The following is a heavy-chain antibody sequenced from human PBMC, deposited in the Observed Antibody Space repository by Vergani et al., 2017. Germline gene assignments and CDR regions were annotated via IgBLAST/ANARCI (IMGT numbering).Heavy chain of an antibody. CDR1: GGSISSDNW. CDR3: ARPGSSSWYQVSWYFDL. Sequence: QVQLQQWGPGLVTPSGTLSLTCAVYGGSISSDNWWNWVRQAPGKGLQWIGEIHRSRSTNYNPSLRRRVTISLDKSKNQFSLKLSSVTAADTAVYYCARPGSSSWYQVSWYFDLWGRGTLVTVSS. J-gene: IGHJ2*01. CDR2: IHRSRST. D-gene: IGHD6-13*01. V-gene: IGHV4-4*02.